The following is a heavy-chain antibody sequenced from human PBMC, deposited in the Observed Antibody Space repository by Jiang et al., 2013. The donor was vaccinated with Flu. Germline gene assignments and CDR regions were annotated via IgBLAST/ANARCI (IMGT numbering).Heavy chain of an antibody. J-gene: IGHJ4*02. CDR3: AKKAVAGAFDY. CDR2: ISGSGGST. Sequence: EWVSAISGSGGSTYYADSVKAGSPISRDNSKNTLYLQMNSLRAEDTAVYYCAKKAVAGAFDYWGQGTLVTVSS. D-gene: IGHD6-19*01. V-gene: IGHV3-23*01.